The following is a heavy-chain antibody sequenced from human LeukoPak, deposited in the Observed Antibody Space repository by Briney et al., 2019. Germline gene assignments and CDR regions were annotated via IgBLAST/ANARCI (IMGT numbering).Heavy chain of an antibody. CDR1: GFTFSSYG. CDR3: AREGGDYEKDAFDI. J-gene: IGHJ3*02. Sequence: GGSLRLSCAASGFTFSSYGMHWVRQAPGKGLEWVAVISYDGSNKYYADSVKGRFTISRDNSKNTLYLQMNSLRAEDTAVYYCAREGGDYEKDAFDIWGQGTMVTVST. V-gene: IGHV3-30*03. CDR2: ISYDGSNK. D-gene: IGHD4-17*01.